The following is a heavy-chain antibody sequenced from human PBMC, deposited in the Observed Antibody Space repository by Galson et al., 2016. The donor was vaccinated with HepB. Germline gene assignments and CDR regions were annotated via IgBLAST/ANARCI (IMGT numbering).Heavy chain of an antibody. D-gene: IGHD4-17*01. CDR2: ISDDGTNQ. V-gene: IGHV3-30*04. Sequence: SLRLSCAASGFIFSTYAMHWVRQTPGKGLEWVATISDDGTNQYYVDSVKGRFTISRDNSKNTLYLQMNSLRPEDTAVYYCARADYGDYVAFFGYWGQGTLVTVSS. J-gene: IGHJ4*02. CDR1: GFIFSTYA. CDR3: ARADYGDYVAFFGY.